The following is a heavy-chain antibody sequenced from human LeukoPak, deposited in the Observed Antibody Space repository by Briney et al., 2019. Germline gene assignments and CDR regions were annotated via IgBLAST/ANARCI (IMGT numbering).Heavy chain of an antibody. CDR2: IIPIFGTA. J-gene: IGHJ6*03. D-gene: IGHD5-18*01. V-gene: IGHV1-69*13. Sequence: ASVKVSCKASGGTFSSYAISWVRQAPGQGLEWMGGIIPIFGTANYAQKFQGRVTITADESTSTAYMELGSLRSEDTAVYYCARNAPQEDTAMVTSLLYYYYYMDVWGKGTTVTVSS. CDR1: GGTFSSYA. CDR3: ARNAPQEDTAMVTSLLYYYYYMDV.